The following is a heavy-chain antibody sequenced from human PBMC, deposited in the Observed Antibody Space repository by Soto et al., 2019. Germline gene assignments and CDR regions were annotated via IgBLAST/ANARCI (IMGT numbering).Heavy chain of an antibody. CDR3: ARASSTRGYSYGYWFDP. CDR2: IYYSGST. Sequence: QVQLQESGPGLVKPSQTLSLTCTVSGGSISSGGYYWSWIRQHPGKGLEWIGYIYYSGSTYYNPSLKRRDPIPVDTSKNQFSLKLSSVTAADTAVYYCARASSTRGYSYGYWFDPWGQGTLVTVSS. V-gene: IGHV4-31*03. D-gene: IGHD5-18*01. CDR1: GGSISSGGYY. J-gene: IGHJ5*02.